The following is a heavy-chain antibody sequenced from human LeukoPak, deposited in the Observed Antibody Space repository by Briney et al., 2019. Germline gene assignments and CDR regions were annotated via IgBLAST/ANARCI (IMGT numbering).Heavy chain of an antibody. D-gene: IGHD5-18*01. J-gene: IGHJ3*02. CDR1: GGSFSGYY. V-gene: IGHV4-34*01. CDR3: ARGRVDTAMVTEAFDI. CDR2: INHSGST. Sequence: SETLSLTCAVYGGSFSGYYWSWIRQPPGKGLEWIGEINHSGSTNYNPSLKSRVTISVDTSKNQFSLKLSSVTAADTAVYYSARGRVDTAMVTEAFDIWGQGTMVTVSS.